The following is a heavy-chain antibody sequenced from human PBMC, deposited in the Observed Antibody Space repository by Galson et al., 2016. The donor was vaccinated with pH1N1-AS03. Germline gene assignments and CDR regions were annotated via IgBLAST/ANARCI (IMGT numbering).Heavy chain of an antibody. CDR1: GFTFGDYF. Sequence: LRLSCAASGFTFGDYFMTWIRQAPGKGLEWVSYINRDSRLRNHADSVKGRFTISRDNARNSLYLQMNTLRVEDTALYYCARLGHFGWDIDHWGQGTLVTVPS. J-gene: IGHJ4*02. V-gene: IGHV3-11*06. CDR3: ARLGHFGWDIDH. D-gene: IGHD3-9*01. CDR2: INRDSRLR.